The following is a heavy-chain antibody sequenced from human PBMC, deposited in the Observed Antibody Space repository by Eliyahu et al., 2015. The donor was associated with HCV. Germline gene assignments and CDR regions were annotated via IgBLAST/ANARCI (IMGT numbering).Heavy chain of an antibody. CDR1: GXSFSGYY. Sequence: QVQLQQWGAGLLKPSETLSLTCAVYGXSFSGYYWSWIRQPPGKGLEWIGEINHSGSTNYNPSLKSRVTMAVDTSKNQFSLKLSSVTAADTAVYYCTRRIDYWGQGTLVTVSS. CDR3: TRRIDY. J-gene: IGHJ4*02. V-gene: IGHV4-34*01. CDR2: INHSGST.